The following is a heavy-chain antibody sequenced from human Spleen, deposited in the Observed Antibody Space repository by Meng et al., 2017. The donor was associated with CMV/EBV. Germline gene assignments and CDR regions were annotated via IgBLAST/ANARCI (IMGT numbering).Heavy chain of an antibody. Sequence: GESLKISCVGSGFTFSSYEMNWVRQAPGKGLEWISYISSGDNTIYYADSVKGRFTISRDNAKNSLYLQMDSLRAEDTAVYYCARVSEGPKGYYYGMDVWGQGTTVTVSS. CDR1: GFTFSSYE. V-gene: IGHV3-48*03. CDR2: ISSGDNTI. J-gene: IGHJ6*02. CDR3: ARVSEGPKGYYYGMDV.